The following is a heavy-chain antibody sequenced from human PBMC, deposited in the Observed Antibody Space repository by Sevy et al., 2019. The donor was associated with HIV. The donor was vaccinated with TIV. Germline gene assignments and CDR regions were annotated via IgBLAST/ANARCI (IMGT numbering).Heavy chain of an antibody. V-gene: IGHV3-15*07. CDR2: IKSIADGGTT. Sequence: GGSLRLSCAASGFTFSNAWMNWVRLAPGKGLEWVGRIKSIADGGTTGYAAPVKGRFTISRDDSKNTLYLQMNSLKTEDTALYYCTADGLTTEGYYGMDVWGQGTTVTVSS. CDR3: TADGLTTEGYYGMDV. CDR1: GFTFSNAW. J-gene: IGHJ6*02. D-gene: IGHD4-17*01.